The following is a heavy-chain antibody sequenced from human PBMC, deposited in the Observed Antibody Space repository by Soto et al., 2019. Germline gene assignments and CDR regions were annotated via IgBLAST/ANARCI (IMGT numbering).Heavy chain of an antibody. CDR2: ISARGWSS. D-gene: IGHD4-4*01. V-gene: IGHV3-23*01. CDR1: GFSFSSYA. CDR3: AKGSIEYSASVDN. Sequence: DVQLLESGGGLVQPGGSLRLSCAASGFSFSSYAMVWVRQAPGKGLEWVSVISARGWSSYFADSVKGRFTISRDNSKNVLSLEMNSLRAEDTAIYFCAKGSIEYSASVDNWGQGTLVLVSS. J-gene: IGHJ4*02.